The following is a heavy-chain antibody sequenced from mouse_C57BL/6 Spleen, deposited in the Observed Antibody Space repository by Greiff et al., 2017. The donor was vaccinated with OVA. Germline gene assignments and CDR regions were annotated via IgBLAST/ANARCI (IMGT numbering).Heavy chain of an antibody. J-gene: IGHJ1*03. Sequence: EVKVVESGGGLVQPKGSLKLSCAASGFTFNTYAMHWVRQAPGKGLEWVARIRSKSSNYATYYADSVKDRFTISRDDSQSMLYLQMNNLKTEDTARYCCVRDRGRDWYFDVWGTGTTVTVSS. CDR2: IRSKSSNYAT. CDR1: GFTFNTYA. CDR3: VRDRGRDWYFDV. D-gene: IGHD3-1*01. V-gene: IGHV10-3*01.